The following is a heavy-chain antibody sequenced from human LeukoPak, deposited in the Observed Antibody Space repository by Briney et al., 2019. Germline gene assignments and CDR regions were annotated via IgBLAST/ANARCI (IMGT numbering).Heavy chain of an antibody. V-gene: IGHV4-4*07. D-gene: IGHD6-19*01. Sequence: KPSETLSLTCTVPGGSISSYYWSWIRQPAGKGLEWIGRIYTSGSTNYNPSLKSRVTMSVDTSKNQFSLKLSSVTAADTAVYYCARASSVADHQYYFDYWGQGTLVTVSS. CDR3: ARASSVADHQYYFDY. CDR2: IYTSGST. CDR1: GGSISSYY. J-gene: IGHJ4*02.